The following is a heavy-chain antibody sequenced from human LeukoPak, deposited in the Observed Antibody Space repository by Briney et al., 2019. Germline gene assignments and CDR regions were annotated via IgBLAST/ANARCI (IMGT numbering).Heavy chain of an antibody. CDR1: VFTFSHHG. CDR3: VRYYNWGFDY. Sequence: GGSLRLSCAASVFTFSHHGMHWVRQAPGKGLEGVAFIRNAGSNNYYADSVKGRFTISRDNSKNDVYLQVYSLRVEDTSIYYCVRYYNWGFDYWGQGTVVTVSS. D-gene: IGHD1-1*01. J-gene: IGHJ4*01. CDR2: IRNAGSNN. V-gene: IGHV3-30*02.